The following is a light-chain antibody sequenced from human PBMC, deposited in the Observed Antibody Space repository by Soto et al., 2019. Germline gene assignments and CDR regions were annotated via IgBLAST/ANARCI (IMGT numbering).Light chain of an antibody. CDR3: QHYNNWPFT. CDR2: GAS. V-gene: IGKV3-15*01. J-gene: IGKJ3*01. CDR1: QSVSSD. Sequence: IVMTQSPATLSVSPGERATLSYRASQSVSSDLAWYQQKPGQAPRLLIYGASTRATGIPAMFSGSGSGTEFTLTISSLQSEDFAVYYCQHYNNWPFTFGPGTKVDIK.